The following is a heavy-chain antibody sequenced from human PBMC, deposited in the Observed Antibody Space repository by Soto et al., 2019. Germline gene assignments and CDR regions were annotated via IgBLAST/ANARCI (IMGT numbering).Heavy chain of an antibody. CDR2: IWYDGSNK. Sequence: QVQLVESGGGVVQPGRSLRLSCAASGFTFSSYGMNWVRQAPGKGLEWVALIWYDGSNKYYADSVKGRFTISRDKSKNTLYLQMNSLRAEDTAVYYCATDQGAYAEYVQQWGQGTLVTVSS. V-gene: IGHV3-33*01. CDR3: ATDQGAYAEYVQQ. CDR1: GFTFSSYG. D-gene: IGHD1-26*01. J-gene: IGHJ1*01.